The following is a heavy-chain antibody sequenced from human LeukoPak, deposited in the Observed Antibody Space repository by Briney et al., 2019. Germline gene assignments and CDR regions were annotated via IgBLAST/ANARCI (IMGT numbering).Heavy chain of an antibody. Sequence: PGGSLRLSCAASGFTFSSHSMNWVRQAPGKGLEWVSSISSSSSYIYYADSVKGRFTISRDNAKNSLYLQMNSLRAEDTAVYYCARVPQSQYDYGDYLFDYWGQGTLVTVSS. CDR1: GFTFSSHS. CDR3: ARVPQSQYDYGDYLFDY. D-gene: IGHD4-17*01. CDR2: ISSSSSYI. J-gene: IGHJ4*02. V-gene: IGHV3-21*01.